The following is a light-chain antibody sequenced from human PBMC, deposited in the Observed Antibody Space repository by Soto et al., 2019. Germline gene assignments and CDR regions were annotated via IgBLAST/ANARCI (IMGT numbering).Light chain of an antibody. J-gene: IGKJ1*01. CDR1: QSVSGW. CDR3: QQRGNRPPWT. Sequence: DIQMTQSPSTLSASVGDTVTVTCRASQSVSGWLAWYQQKPGEAPKLLIYDASSLESGVPSRFSGRGSGTDFTLTISSLEPEDFAVYYCQQRGNRPPWTFGQGTKVDIK. V-gene: IGKV1-5*01. CDR2: DAS.